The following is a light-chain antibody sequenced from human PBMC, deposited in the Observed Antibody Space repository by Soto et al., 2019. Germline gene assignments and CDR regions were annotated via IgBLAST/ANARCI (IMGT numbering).Light chain of an antibody. CDR1: QSVSRY. V-gene: IGKV3-20*01. CDR3: QQYGSSPPIT. CDR2: GAS. Sequence: ELVLTQSPATLSLSPGESATLACRASQSVSRYLAWYQQRPGQALRLLIYGASSRATGIPDRFSGSGSGTDFTLTISRLEPEDFAVYYCQQYGSSPPITFGQGTRLEIK. J-gene: IGKJ5*01.